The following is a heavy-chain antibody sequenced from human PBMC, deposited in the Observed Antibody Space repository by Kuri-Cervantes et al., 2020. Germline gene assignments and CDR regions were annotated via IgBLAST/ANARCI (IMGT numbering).Heavy chain of an antibody. J-gene: IGHJ4*02. Sequence: ASVKVSCKASGYTFTGYYMHWVRQAPGQGLEWMGWINPNSGGTNYAQKFQGRVTMTRDTSISTAYMELSRLRSDDTAVYYCARLKFQGAAGFYYFDYWGQGTLVTVSS. V-gene: IGHV1-2*02. CDR1: GYTFTGYY. CDR2: INPNSGGT. D-gene: IGHD6-13*01. CDR3: ARLKFQGAAGFYYFDY.